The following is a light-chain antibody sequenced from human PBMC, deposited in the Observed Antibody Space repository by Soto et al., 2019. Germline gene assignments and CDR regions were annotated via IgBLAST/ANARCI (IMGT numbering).Light chain of an antibody. CDR3: CSFTNSGTFV. Sequence: QSVLTQPASVSGSPGQSITISCTGTSSDVGSRDFVSWYQQHPGKVPKLVMYEVSKRPSGVSNRFSGSKSGNTASLTISGLQAEDEADYYCCSFTNSGTFVFGTGTRSPS. J-gene: IGLJ1*01. V-gene: IGLV2-23*02. CDR1: SSDVGSRDF. CDR2: EVS.